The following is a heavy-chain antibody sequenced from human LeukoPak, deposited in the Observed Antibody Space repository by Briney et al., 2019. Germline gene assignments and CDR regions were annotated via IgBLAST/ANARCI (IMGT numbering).Heavy chain of an antibody. J-gene: IGHJ3*02. CDR1: GGTFSSYA. D-gene: IGHD6-13*01. V-gene: IGHV1-69*05. CDR2: IIPIFGTA. CDR3: GGSSSVDAFDI. Sequence: SVKFSCKASGGTFSSYAISWVRQAPGQGLEWMGGIIPIFGTANYAQKFQGRVTITTDESTSTAYMELSSLRSEDTAVYYCGGSSSVDAFDIWGQGTMVTVSS.